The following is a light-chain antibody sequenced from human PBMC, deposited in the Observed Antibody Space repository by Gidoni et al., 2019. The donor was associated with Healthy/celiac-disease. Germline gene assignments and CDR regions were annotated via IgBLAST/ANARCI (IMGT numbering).Light chain of an antibody. CDR3: QQRSNWPLT. CDR1: QRGSSY. V-gene: IGKV3-11*01. Sequence: EIVLTQSPATLSLSPGERATLSCRASQRGSSYLAWYQQKPGQAPRLLIYDASNRATGIPARFSGSGSGTDFTLTISILEPEDFAVYYCQQRSNWPLTFGGGTKVEIK. CDR2: DAS. J-gene: IGKJ4*01.